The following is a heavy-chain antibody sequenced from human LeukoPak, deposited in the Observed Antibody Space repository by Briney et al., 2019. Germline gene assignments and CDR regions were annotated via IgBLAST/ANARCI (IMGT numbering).Heavy chain of an antibody. CDR1: GDSFTSYW. V-gene: IGHV5-51*01. Sequence: GESLKISCKGSGDSFTSYWIAWERQMPGKGLEWMGIIYPDDSDTRYSPSFQGQVTITADKSVSTAYLQWGSLKASDNAMYYCARQRRSSGWPNDYWGQGTLVTVSS. D-gene: IGHD6-19*01. CDR2: IYPDDSDT. J-gene: IGHJ4*02. CDR3: ARQRRSSGWPNDY.